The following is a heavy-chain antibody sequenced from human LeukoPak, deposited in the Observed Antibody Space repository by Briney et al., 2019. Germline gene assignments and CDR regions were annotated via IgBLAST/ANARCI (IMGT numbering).Heavy chain of an antibody. V-gene: IGHV3-33*01. D-gene: IGHD3-22*01. CDR2: IWFDGSKK. CDR3: ARGVGYYDSSGTIDY. Sequence: GGSLRLSCAASGFTFSTYGMNWVRQAPGKGLEWVAVIWFDGSKKYYADSVKGRFTISRDNSKNTLYLQMNSLRAEDTAVYYCARGVGYYDSSGTIDYWGQGTLVTVSS. J-gene: IGHJ4*02. CDR1: GFTFSTYG.